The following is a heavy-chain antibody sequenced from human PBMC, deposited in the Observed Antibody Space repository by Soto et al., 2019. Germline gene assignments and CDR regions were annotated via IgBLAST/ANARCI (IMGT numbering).Heavy chain of an antibody. Sequence: GGSLRLSCAASGFTFSSYAMSWVRQAPGKGLEWVSGINWNGGSTGYADSVKGRFTISRDNAKNSLYLQMNSLRAEDTALYYCARDKGLEIGDYWGQGTLVTVSS. CDR1: GFTFSSYA. V-gene: IGHV3-20*04. CDR3: ARDKGLEIGDY. CDR2: INWNGGST. D-gene: IGHD1-1*01. J-gene: IGHJ4*02.